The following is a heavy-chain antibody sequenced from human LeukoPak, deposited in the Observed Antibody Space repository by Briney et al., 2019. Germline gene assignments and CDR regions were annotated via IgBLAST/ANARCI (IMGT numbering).Heavy chain of an antibody. Sequence: SETLSLTCSVSGDSITNTIYYWAWVRQPPGKGLEWIVTVYYTGATFYKSSLKSRVTVSADTSRNQFSLSLRSVTAADAAVYYCATIRRYGGNPAYYFDDWGQGTLVTVDS. V-gene: IGHV4-39*01. D-gene: IGHD5-12*01. CDR2: VYYTGAT. CDR3: ATIRRYGGNPAYYFDD. CDR1: GDSITNTIYY. J-gene: IGHJ4*02.